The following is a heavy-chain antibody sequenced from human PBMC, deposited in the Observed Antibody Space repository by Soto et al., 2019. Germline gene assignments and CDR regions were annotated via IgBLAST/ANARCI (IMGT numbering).Heavy chain of an antibody. CDR2: INTNTGNP. J-gene: IGHJ6*02. D-gene: IGHD2-8*01. Sequence: ASVKVSCKASGYTFTSYAMNWVRQAPGQGLEWMGWINTNTGNPTYAQGFTGRLVFSLDTSVSTAYLQICSLKSEDTAVYYCASPGVTRGYYGMDVWGQGTTVTVSS. CDR3: ASPGVTRGYYGMDV. V-gene: IGHV7-4-1*01. CDR1: GYTFTSYA.